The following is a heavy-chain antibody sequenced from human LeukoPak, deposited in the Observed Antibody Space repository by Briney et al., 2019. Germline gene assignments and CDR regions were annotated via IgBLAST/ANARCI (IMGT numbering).Heavy chain of an antibody. CDR1: GFTFSSYS. V-gene: IGHV3-21*01. CDR3: ARSVAAAALDY. CDR2: ISSSSSYI. J-gene: IGHJ4*02. Sequence: GGSLRLSCAASGFTFSSYSMNWVRQAPGEGLEWVSSISSSSSYIYYADSVKGRFTISRDNAKNSLYLQMNSLRAEDTAVYYCARSVAAAALDYWGQGTLVTVSS. D-gene: IGHD6-13*01.